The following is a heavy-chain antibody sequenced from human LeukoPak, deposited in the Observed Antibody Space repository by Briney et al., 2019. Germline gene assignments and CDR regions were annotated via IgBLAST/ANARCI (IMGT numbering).Heavy chain of an antibody. D-gene: IGHD6-19*01. CDR1: GGSISSYF. CDR3: ARIDRAVAGTIDY. V-gene: IGHV4-59*08. CDR2: IYYSGST. Sequence: SETLSLACTVSGGSISSYFWSWIRQPPGKGLEWIGYIYYSGSTNYNPSLKSRVTMSVDTSKNQFSLKLSSVTAADTAVYYCARIDRAVAGTIDYWGQGTLVTVSS. J-gene: IGHJ4*02.